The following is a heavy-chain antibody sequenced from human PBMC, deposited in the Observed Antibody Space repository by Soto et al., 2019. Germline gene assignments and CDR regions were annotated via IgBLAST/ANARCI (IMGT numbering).Heavy chain of an antibody. CDR2: IGTAGDT. CDR3: ARGVPWRLGATAHDAFDI. J-gene: IGHJ3*02. CDR1: GFTFSSYD. V-gene: IGHV3-13*01. Sequence: GGSLRLSCAASGFTFSSYDMHWVRQATGKGLEWVSAIGTAGDTYYPGSVKGRFTISRENAKNSLYLQMNSLRAEDTAVYYCARGVPWRLGATAHDAFDIWGQGTMVTVSS. D-gene: IGHD5-12*01.